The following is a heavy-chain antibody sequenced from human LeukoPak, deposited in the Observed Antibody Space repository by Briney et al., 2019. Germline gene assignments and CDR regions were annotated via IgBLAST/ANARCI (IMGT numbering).Heavy chain of an antibody. CDR3: ARELVKANWFDP. CDR1: GGSISSGDYY. CDR2: IYYSGST. D-gene: IGHD1-1*01. J-gene: IGHJ5*02. V-gene: IGHV4-30-4*08. Sequence: SQTLSLTCTVSGGSISSGDYYWSWIRQPPGKGLEWIGYIYYSGSTYYNPSLKSRVTISVDTSKNQFSLKLSSVTAADTAVYYCARELVKANWFDPWGQGTLVTVSS.